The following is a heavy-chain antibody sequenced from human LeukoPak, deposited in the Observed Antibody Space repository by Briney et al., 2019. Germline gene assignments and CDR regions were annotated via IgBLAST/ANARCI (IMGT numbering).Heavy chain of an antibody. CDR2: ISYDGSNK. D-gene: IGHD3-22*01. V-gene: IGHV3-30*18. J-gene: IGHJ4*02. Sequence: GRSLRPSCAASGFTFNSYGMHWVRQAPCKGLEWVAVISYDGSNKYYADSVKGRFTISRDNSKNTLYLQMNSLRAEDTAVYYCAKEGGHYYDSSGYSRHFDYWGQGTLVTVSS. CDR3: AKEGGHYYDSSGYSRHFDY. CDR1: GFTFNSYG.